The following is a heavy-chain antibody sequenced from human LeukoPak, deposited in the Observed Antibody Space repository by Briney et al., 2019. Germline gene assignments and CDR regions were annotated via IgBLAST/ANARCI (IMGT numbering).Heavy chain of an antibody. J-gene: IGHJ4*02. V-gene: IGHV3-23*01. CDR3: AKSGVVDRRGYFDY. CDR1: GFTFNIYP. Sequence: GGALRLSCVASGFTFNIYPMTWVRQSPEKGLEWVSTIGTGGDTYYADSVKGRFTISRDDSKNTLYLQMHSLGAEDTAVYYCAKSGVVDRRGYFDYWGQGTLVTVSS. D-gene: IGHD3-10*01. CDR2: IGTGGDT.